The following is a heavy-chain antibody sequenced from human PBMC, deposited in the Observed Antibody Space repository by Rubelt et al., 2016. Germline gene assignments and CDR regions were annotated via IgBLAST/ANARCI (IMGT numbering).Heavy chain of an antibody. CDR3: ASRSSGANSAFDR. CDR1: EFSFSSYS. CDR2: ISSSSSYM. D-gene: IGHD6-19*01. V-gene: IGHV3-21*01. Sequence: EVQLVESGGTLVKPGGSLRLSCAASEFSFSSYSMNWVRQAPGKGLEWVSSISSSSSYMYYADSVKGRFTISRDNAKNSLYLQMNSLRVEDTAVYHCASRSSGANSAFDRWGQGTQVTVSS. J-gene: IGHJ5*02.